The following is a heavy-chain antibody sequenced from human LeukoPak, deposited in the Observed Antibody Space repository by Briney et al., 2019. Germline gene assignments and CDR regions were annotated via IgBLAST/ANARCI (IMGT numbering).Heavy chain of an antibody. CDR3: ARHGITMIVAY. V-gene: IGHV4-59*08. CDR1: GGSISSYY. D-gene: IGHD3-22*01. CDR2: IYYSGST. J-gene: IGHJ4*02. Sequence: PSETLSLTCTVSGGSISSYYWSWIRQPPGKGLEWIGYIYYSGSTNYNPSLKSRVTISVDTSKNQFSLKLSSVTAADTAVYYCARHGITMIVAYWGQGTLVTVSS.